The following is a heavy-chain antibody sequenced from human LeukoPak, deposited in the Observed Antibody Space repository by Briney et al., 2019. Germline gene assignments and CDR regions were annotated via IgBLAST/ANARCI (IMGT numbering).Heavy chain of an antibody. Sequence: GGSLRLSCAASGFTFSSYAMHWVRQAPGKGLEYVSAISSNGGSTYYANSVKGRFTISRDNSKNTLYLQMGSLRAEDTAVYYCAKDTDAFDIWGQGTMVTVSS. V-gene: IGHV3-64*01. CDR2: ISSNGGST. CDR1: GFTFSSYA. J-gene: IGHJ3*02. CDR3: AKDTDAFDI.